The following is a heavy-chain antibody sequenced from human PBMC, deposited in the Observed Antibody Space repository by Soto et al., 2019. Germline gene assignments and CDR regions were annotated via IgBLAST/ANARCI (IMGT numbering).Heavy chain of an antibody. Sequence: GASVKVSCKASGYTFTNYGISWVRQAPGQGLEWMGWISAYNGDTNYAQKLQGRVTMTTDTSTSTAYMELRSLRSDDTAVYYCARAGSGYYYRNNWFDPWGQGTLVTVSS. CDR1: GYTFTNYG. CDR2: ISAYNGDT. V-gene: IGHV1-18*01. CDR3: ARAGSGYYYRNNWFDP. D-gene: IGHD3-22*01. J-gene: IGHJ5*02.